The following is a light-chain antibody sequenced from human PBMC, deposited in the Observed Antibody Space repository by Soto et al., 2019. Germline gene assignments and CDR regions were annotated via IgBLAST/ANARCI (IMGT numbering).Light chain of an antibody. V-gene: IGKV1-33*01. Sequence: DIQMTQSPSSLSASVGDRVTITRQASQDISNYLIWYQQKPGKGPKLLIYDASDLETGVPSRFSGSGSGTGFTFTISSLQPEDFATYYCQQYESLPLTFGRGTRLEIK. CDR2: DAS. CDR3: QQYESLPLT. CDR1: QDISNY. J-gene: IGKJ5*01.